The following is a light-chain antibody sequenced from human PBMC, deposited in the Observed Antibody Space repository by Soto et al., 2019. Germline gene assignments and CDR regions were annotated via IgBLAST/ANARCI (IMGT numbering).Light chain of an antibody. J-gene: IGLJ7*01. CDR1: INDVGYYNY. CDR3: SSYTTAYTQV. Sequence: QSALSQPASVSGSPGQSITISCTGTINDVGYYNYVSWYQQHPGQAPKLMISEVTTRPSGVSDRFSGSKSGNTASLTISRLQAEDEAHYYCSSYTTAYTQVFGGGTQLAVL. V-gene: IGLV2-14*01. CDR2: EVT.